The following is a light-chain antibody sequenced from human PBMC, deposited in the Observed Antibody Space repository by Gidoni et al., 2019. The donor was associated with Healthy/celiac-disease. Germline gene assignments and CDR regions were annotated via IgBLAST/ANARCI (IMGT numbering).Light chain of an antibody. CDR2: GAS. J-gene: IGKJ3*01. V-gene: IGKV3-20*01. CDR3: QQYGSSPHT. Sequence: EIVLTQPPGTLSLPPGERATLSCRASQSVSSSYLAWYQQKPGQAPRLLIYGASSRATGIPDRFSGSGSGTDFTLTISRLEPEDFAVYYCQQYGSSPHTFGPGTKVDIK. CDR1: QSVSSSY.